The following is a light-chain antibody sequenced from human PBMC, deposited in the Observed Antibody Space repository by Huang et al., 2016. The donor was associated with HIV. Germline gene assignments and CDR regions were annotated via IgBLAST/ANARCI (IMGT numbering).Light chain of an antibody. CDR1: RSVSSN. V-gene: IGKV3-15*01. CDR2: GSS. Sequence: IVMTQSPATPSVSPGERVTVSCRANRSVSSNLAWYQQRPGQAPRLLIYGSSTRAPGIPARFRGSGSGTDFSLTISSLQSEDFAFYYCQQYNNWLLSFGGGTRVDI. CDR3: QQYNNWLLS. J-gene: IGKJ4*01.